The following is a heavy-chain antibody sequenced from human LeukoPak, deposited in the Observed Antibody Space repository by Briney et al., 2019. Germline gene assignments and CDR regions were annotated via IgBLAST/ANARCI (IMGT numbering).Heavy chain of an antibody. J-gene: IGHJ6*02. CDR3: ARGTHDYGDYVYYYYYGMDV. CDR1: GYTFTSYA. V-gene: IGHV7-4-1*02. CDR2: INTNTGNP. Sequence: ASVKVSCKASGYTFTSYAMNWVRQAPGQGLEWMGWINTNTGNPTYTQGFTGRFVFSLDTSVSTAYLQISSLKAEDTAVYYCARGTHDYGDYVYYYYYGMDVWGQGTTVTVSS. D-gene: IGHD4-17*01.